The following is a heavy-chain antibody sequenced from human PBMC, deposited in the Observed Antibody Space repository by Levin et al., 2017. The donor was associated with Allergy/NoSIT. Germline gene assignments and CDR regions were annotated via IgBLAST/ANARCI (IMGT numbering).Heavy chain of an antibody. D-gene: IGHD6-6*01. CDR2: IKQDGSER. J-gene: IGHJ4*02. Sequence: GGSLRLSCAVSGFIFRNYWMSWVRQAPGKGLEWVADIKQDGSERYYVDSAKGRFTISRDDAKKTLYLRMNSLRTEDTAVYYCARSNIATRGAFDYWGQGTLLTVSS. CDR1: GFIFRNYW. V-gene: IGHV3-7*01. CDR3: ARSNIATRGAFDY.